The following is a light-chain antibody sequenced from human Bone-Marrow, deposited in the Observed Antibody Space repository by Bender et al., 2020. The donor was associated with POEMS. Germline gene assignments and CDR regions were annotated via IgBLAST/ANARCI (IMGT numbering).Light chain of an antibody. Sequence: QSVLTQPPPASGTPGQRVTISCSGSSSNIGTNPVNWYQQLPGTAPKLLIYINNQRPSGVPDRFSGSTSGTSASLAISGRQSEDEADYYCAAWEDSLNGWVFGGGTKLTVL. V-gene: IGLV1-44*01. J-gene: IGLJ3*02. CDR2: INN. CDR1: SSNIGTNP. CDR3: AAWEDSLNGWV.